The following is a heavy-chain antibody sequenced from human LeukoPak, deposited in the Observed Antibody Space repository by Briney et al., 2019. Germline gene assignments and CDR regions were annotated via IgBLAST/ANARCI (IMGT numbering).Heavy chain of an antibody. Sequence: GGSLRLSCAASGFTFSSYSMNWVRQAPGKGQEWVSYISSSSSTIYYADSVKGRFTISRDNAKKSLYLQMNSLRAEDTAVYYCARAVAARHDYYYYYMDVWGKGTTVTVSS. CDR2: ISSSSSTI. CDR3: ARAVAARHDYYYYYMDV. CDR1: GFTFSSYS. D-gene: IGHD6-6*01. J-gene: IGHJ6*03. V-gene: IGHV3-48*01.